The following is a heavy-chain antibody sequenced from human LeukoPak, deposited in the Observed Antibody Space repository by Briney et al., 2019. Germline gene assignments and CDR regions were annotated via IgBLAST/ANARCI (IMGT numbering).Heavy chain of an antibody. D-gene: IGHD6-19*01. CDR3: ARDRSVAGRGGDY. V-gene: IGHV3-21*01. CDR2: ISSSSSYI. J-gene: IGHJ4*02. CDR1: GFTFSSYS. Sequence: GGSLRLSCAASGFTFSSYSMNWVRQAPGKGLEWVSSISSSSSYIYYADSVKGRFTISRDNAKNSLYLQMNSLRAEDTAVYYCARDRSVAGRGGDYWGQGTLVTVSS.